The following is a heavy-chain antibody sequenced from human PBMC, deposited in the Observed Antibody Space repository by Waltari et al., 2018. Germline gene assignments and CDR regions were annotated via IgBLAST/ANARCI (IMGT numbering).Heavy chain of an antibody. CDR3: TRPSIRPLWRDY. D-gene: IGHD6-6*01. V-gene: IGHV3-73*02. CDR2: IRSKANSYAT. CDR1: GFTFSGSA. J-gene: IGHJ4*02. Sequence: VQLVESGGGLVQPGGSLKLSCAASGFTFSGSAMHWVRQASGKGLEWVGRIRSKANSYATAYAASVKGRFTISRDDSKNTAYLQMNSLKTEDTAVYYCTRPSIRPLWRDYWGQGTLVTVSS.